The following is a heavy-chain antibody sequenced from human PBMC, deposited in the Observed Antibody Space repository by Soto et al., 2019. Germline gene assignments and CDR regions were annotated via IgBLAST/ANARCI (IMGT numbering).Heavy chain of an antibody. CDR1: GFTLSDYG. D-gene: IGHD2-15*01. J-gene: IGHJ3*01. Sequence: QVQLVESGGGAVQPGRSLRLSCAASGFTLSDYGMHWVRQAPDKGLEWVAVIWSDGNRKYYADSVKGRFTISRDNPDNTLSLEMNSLTADDTAVYYCVRGGKTAGGFDVWGQGTMVTVSS. CDR3: VRGGKTAGGFDV. CDR2: IWSDGNRK. V-gene: IGHV3-33*01.